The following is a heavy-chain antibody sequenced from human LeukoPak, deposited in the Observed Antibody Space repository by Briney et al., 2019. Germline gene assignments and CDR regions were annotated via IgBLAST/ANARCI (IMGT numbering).Heavy chain of an antibody. CDR2: IYHSGST. CDR3: ARDPGGGMDV. D-gene: IGHD3-16*01. Sequence: SETLSLTCTVSGGSISSGGYYWSWIRQHPGKGLEWIGYIYHSGSTYYNPSLKSRVTISVDTSKNQFSLKLSSVTAADTAVYYCARDPGGGMDVWGQGTTVTVS. V-gene: IGHV4-30-4*08. CDR1: GGSISSGGYY. J-gene: IGHJ6*02.